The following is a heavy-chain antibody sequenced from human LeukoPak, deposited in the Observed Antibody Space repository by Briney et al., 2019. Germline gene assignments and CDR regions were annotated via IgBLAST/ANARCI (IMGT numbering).Heavy chain of an antibody. V-gene: IGHV4-59*08. CDR3: ARHEYSGSYYGLSWFDP. Sequence: SETLSLTCTVSGGSISSYYWSWIRQPPGKGLGWIGYIYYSGSTNYNPSLKGRVTISVDTSKNQFSLKLSSLTAADTAVYYCARHEYSGSYYGLSWFDPWGQGTLVTVSS. D-gene: IGHD1-26*01. CDR1: GGSISSYY. CDR2: IYYSGST. J-gene: IGHJ5*02.